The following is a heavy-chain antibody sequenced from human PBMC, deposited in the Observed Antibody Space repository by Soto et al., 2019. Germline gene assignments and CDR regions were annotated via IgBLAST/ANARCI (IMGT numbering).Heavy chain of an antibody. J-gene: IGHJ5*02. Sequence: QVQLVQSGAEVKPPGASVTVSCEASGYTFSTYYMHWLRQTPGQGLEWMGLINPSGTSTNYAQNFRGRVTMTRDTATSTMYMELSDLRSEDTGVYYCGGETPGAGWIGPWGQGTLVTVSS. D-gene: IGHD2-2*01. CDR3: GGETPGAGWIGP. CDR2: INPSGTST. CDR1: GYTFSTYY. V-gene: IGHV1-46*03.